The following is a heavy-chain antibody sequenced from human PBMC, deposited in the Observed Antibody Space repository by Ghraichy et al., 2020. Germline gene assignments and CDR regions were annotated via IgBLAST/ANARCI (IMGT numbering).Heavy chain of an antibody. V-gene: IGHV3-9*01. D-gene: IGHD6-6*01. CDR2: ISWNSGSI. Sequence: GGSLRLSCAASGFTFDDHAMHWVRQAPGKGLEWVSGISWNSGSIAYADSVKGRFTISRDNAKNSLYLQMNSLRAEDTALYYCAKDIEAARRGGYYYGMDVWGQGTTVTVSS. CDR3: AKDIEAARRGGYYYGMDV. CDR1: GFTFDDHA. J-gene: IGHJ6*02.